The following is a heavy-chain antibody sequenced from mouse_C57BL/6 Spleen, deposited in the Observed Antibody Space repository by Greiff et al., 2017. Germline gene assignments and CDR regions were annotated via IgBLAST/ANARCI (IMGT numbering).Heavy chain of an antibody. V-gene: IGHV1-55*01. J-gene: IGHJ4*01. CDR2: IYPGSGST. CDR1: GYTFTSYW. Sequence: QVQLQQPGAELVKPGASVKMSCKASGYTFTSYWITWVKQRPGQGLEWIGDIYPGSGSTNYNAKFKSKATLTVDTSSSTAYMQLSTLTSEDSAVYYCAREHPPSYYYAMDYWGQGTSVTVSS. CDR3: AREHPPSYYYAMDY.